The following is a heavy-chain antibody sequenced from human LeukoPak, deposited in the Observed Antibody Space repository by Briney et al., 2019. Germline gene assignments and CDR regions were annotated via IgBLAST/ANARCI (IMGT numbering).Heavy chain of an antibody. CDR1: GGSISSSSYY. CDR2: IYYSGST. CDR3: AKSGGYGLEY. V-gene: IGHV4-39*01. Sequence: SETLSLTCTVSGGSISSSSYYWGWIRQPPGKGLEWIGSIYYSGSTYYNPSLKSRVTISIETSKNQISLGLNSVTAADTAMYYCAKSGGYGLEYWGQGTLVTVSS. J-gene: IGHJ4*02. D-gene: IGHD1-26*01.